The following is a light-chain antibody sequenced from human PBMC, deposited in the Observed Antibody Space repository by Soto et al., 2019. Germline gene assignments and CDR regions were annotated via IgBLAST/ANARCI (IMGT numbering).Light chain of an antibody. V-gene: IGKV1-9*01. Sequence: IQLTQSPSSPSASVGDRVTVTCRASQGIGTYLVWYQQKSGKVPTVLIYASSTLQTGVPSRFSGSGSGTDFSLTISSLHPEDVATYYCQQVDSYPRTFGQGTKVDIK. J-gene: IGKJ1*01. CDR2: ASS. CDR1: QGIGTY. CDR3: QQVDSYPRT.